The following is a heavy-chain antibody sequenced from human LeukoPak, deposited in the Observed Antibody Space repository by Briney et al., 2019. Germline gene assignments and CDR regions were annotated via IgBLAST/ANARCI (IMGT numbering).Heavy chain of an antibody. CDR1: GFTFSSYA. D-gene: IGHD2-2*01. CDR2: ISYDGSNK. Sequence: GGSLRLSCAASGFTFSSYAMHWVRQAPGKGLEWVAVISYDGSNKYYADSVKGRFTISRDNSKNTLYLQMNSLRAEDTAVYYCAKDAPVPAANYYFDYWGQGTLVTVSS. J-gene: IGHJ4*02. CDR3: AKDAPVPAANYYFDY. V-gene: IGHV3-30-3*01.